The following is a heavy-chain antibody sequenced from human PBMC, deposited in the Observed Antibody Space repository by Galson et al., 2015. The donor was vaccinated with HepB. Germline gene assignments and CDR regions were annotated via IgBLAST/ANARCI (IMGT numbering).Heavy chain of an antibody. Sequence: SLRLSCAASGFTFSSYGMHWVRQAPGKGLEWVAVISYDGSNKYYADPVKGRFTISRDNSKNTLYLQMNSLRAEDTAVYYCAKSKSPHIVVVPAPGVWGKGTTVTVSS. CDR3: AKSKSPHIVVVPAPGV. CDR2: ISYDGSNK. D-gene: IGHD2-2*01. CDR1: GFTFSSYG. J-gene: IGHJ6*04. V-gene: IGHV3-30*18.